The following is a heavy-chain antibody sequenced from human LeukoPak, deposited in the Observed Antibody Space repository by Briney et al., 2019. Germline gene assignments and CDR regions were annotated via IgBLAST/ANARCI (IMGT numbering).Heavy chain of an antibody. D-gene: IGHD1-1*01. J-gene: IGHJ6*03. CDR2: IYYSGST. CDR3: AREGNGPAYYHFYYMDV. V-gene: IGHV4-39*02. CDR1: GGSISSSSYY. Sequence: SETLSLTCTVSGGSISSSSYYWGWIRQPPGKGLEWIGSIYYSGSTYYNPSLKSRVTISVDTSKNQFSLKLSSVTAADTAVYYCAREGNGPAYYHFYYMDVWGKGTTVTVSS.